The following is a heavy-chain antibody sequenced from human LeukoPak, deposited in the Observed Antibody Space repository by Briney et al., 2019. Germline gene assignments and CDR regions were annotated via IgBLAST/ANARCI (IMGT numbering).Heavy chain of an antibody. Sequence: PWETVSLPCCVSVDSIGTTYDWGVIGQPPGKGLGWIAAIYYNGSTYYKPSLKSRVTMSVDTSKNQFSLKLSSVTAADTAVYYCARWSDNTIPRRVFDYWGQGTLVTVSS. J-gene: IGHJ4*02. CDR3: ARWSDNTIPRRVFDY. CDR2: IYYNGST. D-gene: IGHD3-3*01. CDR1: VDSIGTTYD. V-gene: IGHV4-39*07.